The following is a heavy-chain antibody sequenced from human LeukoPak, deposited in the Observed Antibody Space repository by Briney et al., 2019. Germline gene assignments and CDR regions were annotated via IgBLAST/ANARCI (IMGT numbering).Heavy chain of an antibody. D-gene: IGHD4/OR15-4a*01. CDR1: GYTFTSYA. CDR3: ARNPRRGAAQSYYFVY. Sequence: ASVKVSCKASGYTFTSYAMHWVRQAPGQRLEWMGWINAGNGNTKYSQEFQGRVTITRDTSASTAYMELSSLRSEDMAVYYCARNPRRGAAQSYYFVYWGQGTLVTVSS. CDR2: INAGNGNT. J-gene: IGHJ4*02. V-gene: IGHV1-3*03.